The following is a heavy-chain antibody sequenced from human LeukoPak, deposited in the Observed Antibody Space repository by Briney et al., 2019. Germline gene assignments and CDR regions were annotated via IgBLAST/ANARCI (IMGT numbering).Heavy chain of an antibody. Sequence: GGSLRLSCAASGFTFSSYSMNWVRQALGKGLEWVANIKPDGSQTYYLDSVKGRFTVSRDNAKHSAYLQMNSLRAEDTAVYYCFGSGSYSNWDQGTLVTVSS. D-gene: IGHD3-10*01. J-gene: IGHJ4*02. CDR2: IKPDGSQT. V-gene: IGHV3-7*01. CDR3: FGSGSYSN. CDR1: GFTFSSYS.